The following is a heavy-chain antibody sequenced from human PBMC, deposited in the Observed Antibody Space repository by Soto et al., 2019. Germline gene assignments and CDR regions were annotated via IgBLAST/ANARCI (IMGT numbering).Heavy chain of an antibody. V-gene: IGHV3-72*01. CDR1: GFTFSDHY. CDR3: ARGALVKDWLSQSLRPYYYYGMDV. CDR2: TRNKANSYTT. Sequence: GCSLRLSCAGSGFTFSDHYMDSVRQAPGKGLEWVGRTRNKANSYTTEYAASVKGRFTISRDDSKNSLYLQMNSLKTEDTAVYYCARGALVKDWLSQSLRPYYYYGMDVRGQGTTVTVSS. D-gene: IGHD3-9*01. J-gene: IGHJ6*02.